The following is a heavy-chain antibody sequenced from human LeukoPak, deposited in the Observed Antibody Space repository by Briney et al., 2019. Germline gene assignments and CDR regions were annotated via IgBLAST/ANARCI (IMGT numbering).Heavy chain of an antibody. J-gene: IGHJ6*02. V-gene: IGHV3-23*01. CDR2: ITNTDVGT. Sequence: GGSLTLSCAASGFIFSSYPMSWVRQPPGKGLEWVSSITNTDVGTYYADSVKGRFTVSRDNSKNTLLLQLNSLRAEDTAVYYCAKPSPYCRTTSCSATDFYSMDVWGQGTTVIVSS. D-gene: IGHD2-2*01. CDR3: AKPSPYCRTTSCSATDFYSMDV. CDR1: GFIFSSYP.